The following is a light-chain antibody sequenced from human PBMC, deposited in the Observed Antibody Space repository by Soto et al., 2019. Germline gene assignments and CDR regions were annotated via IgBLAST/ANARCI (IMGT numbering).Light chain of an antibody. CDR3: QQSYTTSVYS. J-gene: IGKJ2*01. Sequence: DIQMTQSPSSLSASVGDRVTITCRASQHIIFYLNWYQQKPGKAPKLLIYAASNLQSAVPSRFSGSGSGTDFTLTISSLQPEDFATYFCQQSYTTSVYSFGQGTKLEIK. CDR1: QHIIFY. V-gene: IGKV1-39*01. CDR2: AAS.